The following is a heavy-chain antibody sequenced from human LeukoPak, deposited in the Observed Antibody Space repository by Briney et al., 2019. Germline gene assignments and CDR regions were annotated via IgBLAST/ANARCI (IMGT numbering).Heavy chain of an antibody. D-gene: IGHD3/OR15-3a*01. J-gene: IGHJ4*02. Sequence: GGSLRLSCAASGFTFSRYWMSWVRQAPGKGLEWVANIKEDGSGKYYVDSVKGRFTISRDNAKNSLYLQMNSLRAEDTAVYYCGVDFWGQGTLVTVSS. CDR1: GFTFSRYW. CDR2: IKEDGSGK. V-gene: IGHV3-7*01. CDR3: GVDF.